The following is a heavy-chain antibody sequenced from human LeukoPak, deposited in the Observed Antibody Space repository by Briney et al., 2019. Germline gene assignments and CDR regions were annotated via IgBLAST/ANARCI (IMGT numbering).Heavy chain of an antibody. CDR3: ARYSYGYYPAILNWFDP. CDR2: INHSGST. V-gene: IGHV4-34*01. Sequence: SETLSLTCTVSGGSISSYYWSWIRQPPGKGLEWIGEINHSGSTNYNPSLKSRVTISVDTSKNQFSLKLSSVTAADTAVYYCARYSYGYYPAILNWFDPWGQGTLVTVSS. J-gene: IGHJ5*02. CDR1: GGSISSYY. D-gene: IGHD5-18*01.